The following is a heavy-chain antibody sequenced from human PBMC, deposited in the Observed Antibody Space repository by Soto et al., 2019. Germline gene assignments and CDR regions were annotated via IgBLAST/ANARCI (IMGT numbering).Heavy chain of an antibody. Sequence: QVQLVQSGAEVKQPGSSVKVSCKASGGTFSSYAISWVRQAPGQGLEWMGGIIPIFGTANYAQKFQGRVTITADESTSTAYMELSSLRSEDTAVYYCAGDDSSGYYPYMYYFDYWGQGTLVTVSS. D-gene: IGHD3-22*01. J-gene: IGHJ4*02. CDR2: IIPIFGTA. V-gene: IGHV1-69*01. CDR1: GGTFSSYA. CDR3: AGDDSSGYYPYMYYFDY.